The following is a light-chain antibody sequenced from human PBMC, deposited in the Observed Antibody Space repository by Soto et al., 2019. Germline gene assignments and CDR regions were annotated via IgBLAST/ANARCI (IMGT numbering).Light chain of an antibody. V-gene: IGKV3-20*01. CDR1: QRVASD. J-gene: IGKJ1*01. CDR2: DAS. Sequence: EIVLTPSPGTLSFAPVWGATLSCMASQRVASDLAWYLQKPGQPPRLLIYDASIRATGIPDRISGSGSERDFTLTISRLEPEDAAVYYCQQYLNSPRTFGQGTRVDIK. CDR3: QQYLNSPRT.